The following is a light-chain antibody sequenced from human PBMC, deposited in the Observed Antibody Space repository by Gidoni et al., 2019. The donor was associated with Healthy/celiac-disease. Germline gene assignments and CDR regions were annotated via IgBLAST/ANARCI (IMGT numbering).Light chain of an antibody. CDR2: GAS. Sequence: EIVMTQSPATLSVSPGERATLSCRASQSVSSNLAWYQQKPGQAPRLLIYGASTRANGIPARFSGSGSGTEFTLNISSLQSEDFAVYYCQQYNNWPRTFXQXTKVEIK. CDR3: QQYNNWPRT. V-gene: IGKV3-15*01. CDR1: QSVSSN. J-gene: IGKJ1*01.